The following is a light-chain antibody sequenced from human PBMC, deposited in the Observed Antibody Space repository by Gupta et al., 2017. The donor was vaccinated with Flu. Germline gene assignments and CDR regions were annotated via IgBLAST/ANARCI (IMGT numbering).Light chain of an antibody. Sequence: EIVLTQSPGTLSLSPGERATLSCRASQSVSSSYLAWYQQKPGQAPRLLIYGVSSRAIGIPDRFSGSGSGTDFTLTISRLEPEDFAVYYCQQYGSSPPYTFGQGTKLEIK. CDR2: GVS. CDR1: QSVSSSY. V-gene: IGKV3-20*01. J-gene: IGKJ2*01. CDR3: QQYGSSPPYT.